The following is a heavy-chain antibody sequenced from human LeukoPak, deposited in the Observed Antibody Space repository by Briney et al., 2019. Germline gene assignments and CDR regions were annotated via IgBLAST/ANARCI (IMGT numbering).Heavy chain of an antibody. D-gene: IGHD3-9*01. Sequence: PGGSLRLSCAASGFTFSSYSMSWVRQAPGKGLEWVSSISRSSSYIYYADSVKGRFTISRDNAKNSLYLQMNSLRAEDTAVYYCARDNPWGRAYDILTGYYFDYWGQGTLVTVSS. CDR3: ARDNPWGRAYDILTGYYFDY. CDR1: GFTFSSYS. V-gene: IGHV3-21*01. CDR2: ISRSSSYI. J-gene: IGHJ4*02.